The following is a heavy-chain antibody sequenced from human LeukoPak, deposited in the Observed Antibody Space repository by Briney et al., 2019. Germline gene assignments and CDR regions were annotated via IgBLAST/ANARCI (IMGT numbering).Heavy chain of an antibody. CDR2: ISGSGGST. D-gene: IGHD6-19*01. Sequence: GGSLRLSCAASVFTFSSYAMSLVRQAPGKGLEWVSAISGSGGSTYYADSVKGRFTISRDNSKNTLYLQMNSLRAEDTAVYYCATLMPGIAVAGYYFDYWGQGTLVTVSS. CDR1: VFTFSSYA. CDR3: ATLMPGIAVAGYYFDY. V-gene: IGHV3-23*01. J-gene: IGHJ4*02.